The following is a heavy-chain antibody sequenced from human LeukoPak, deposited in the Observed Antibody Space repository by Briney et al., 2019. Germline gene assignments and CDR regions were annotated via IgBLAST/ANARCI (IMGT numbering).Heavy chain of an antibody. J-gene: IGHJ4*02. CDR1: GGSISTVY. D-gene: IGHD5-12*01. CDR3: VRSAQGRGGYAFDY. Sequence: SETLSLTCTVSGGSISTVYWSWIRQPPGKGLEWIGYISYSGSTNYNPSLKSRVTISVDTSKNQFSLKLSSVTAADTAVYYCVRSAQGRGGYAFDYWGQGTLVSVSS. CDR2: ISYSGST. V-gene: IGHV4-59*08.